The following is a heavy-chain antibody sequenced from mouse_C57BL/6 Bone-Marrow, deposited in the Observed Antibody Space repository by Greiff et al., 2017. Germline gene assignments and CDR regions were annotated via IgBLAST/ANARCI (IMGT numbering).Heavy chain of an antibody. CDR3: ARRAYGPYAMDD. J-gene: IGHJ4*01. D-gene: IGHD1-1*01. CDR2: IYPGSGNT. Sequence: QVQLQQSGAELVRPGASVKLSCKASGYTFTDYYINWVKQRPGQGLEWIARIYPGSGNTYYNEKFKGKATLTAEKSSSTAYMQLSSLTSEDSAVYFCARRAYGPYAMDDWGQGTSVTVSS. V-gene: IGHV1-76*01. CDR1: GYTFTDYY.